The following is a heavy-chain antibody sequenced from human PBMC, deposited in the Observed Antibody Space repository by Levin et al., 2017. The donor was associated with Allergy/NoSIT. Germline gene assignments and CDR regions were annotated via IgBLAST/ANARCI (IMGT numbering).Heavy chain of an antibody. CDR3: AKGALQSGVYDLDY. D-gene: IGHD5/OR15-5a*01. Sequence: QTGGSLRLSCAASGFTYSNYAMNWVRQAPGKGLEWVSAISSSGGSTYYADSVKGRFTISRDNSKSTLSLQMNSLRAEDTAIYYCAKGALQSGVYDLDYWGPGTLVTVSS. CDR2: ISSSGGST. J-gene: IGHJ4*02. CDR1: GFTYSNYA. V-gene: IGHV3-23*01.